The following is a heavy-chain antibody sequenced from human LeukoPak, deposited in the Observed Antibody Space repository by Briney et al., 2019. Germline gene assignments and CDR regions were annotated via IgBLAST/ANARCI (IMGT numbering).Heavy chain of an antibody. CDR3: ARDYLAVVTAILSP. Sequence: GGSVRVSCTASGFTFTSYAMHWVRQAPGQGLEWIAAINPSGGSTNYAHKFKGRVTITRDKSTSTVYMELSSLRAGDTAVYYCARDYLAVVTAILSPWGQGTLVTVSS. J-gene: IGHJ5*02. CDR1: GFTFTSYA. V-gene: IGHV1-46*01. D-gene: IGHD2-21*02. CDR2: INPSGGST.